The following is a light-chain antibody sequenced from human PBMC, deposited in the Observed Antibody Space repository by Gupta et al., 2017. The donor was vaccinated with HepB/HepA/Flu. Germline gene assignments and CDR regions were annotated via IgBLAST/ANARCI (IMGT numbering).Light chain of an antibody. CDR3: QQYGSSPIT. J-gene: IGKJ5*01. Sequence: EIVLTPSPGTLSLSPGERATLSCRASQSVRSNYLAWYQQKPGQAPRLLIYGATSRASGTPDRFTGSGSGTDFTLTISRLEPEDFAVYCCQQYGSSPITFGQGTRLEIK. CDR1: QSVRSNY. V-gene: IGKV3-20*01. CDR2: GAT.